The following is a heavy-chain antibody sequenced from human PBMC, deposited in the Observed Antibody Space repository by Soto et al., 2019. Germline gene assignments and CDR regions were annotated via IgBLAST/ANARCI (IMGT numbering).Heavy chain of an antibody. D-gene: IGHD1-1*01. J-gene: IGHJ6*03. CDR1: GYSFTNYW. CDR2: IYPGDSDT. Sequence: GESLRISCKGSGYSFTNYWIGWVRQMPGKGLEWMGIIYPGDSDTRYSPSFQGQVSISADKSISTAYLQWSSLKASDTAMYYCTAGTYYYYMDVWGKGTTVTVSS. CDR3: TAGTYYYYMDV. V-gene: IGHV5-51*01.